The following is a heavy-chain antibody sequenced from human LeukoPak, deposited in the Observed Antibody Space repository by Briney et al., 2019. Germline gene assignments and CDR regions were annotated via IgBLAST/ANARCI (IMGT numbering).Heavy chain of an antibody. CDR2: INPNSGGT. J-gene: IGHJ4*02. CDR3: ARGRPMVRGVTDLYYFDY. CDR1: GYTFTGYY. V-gene: IGHV1-2*04. D-gene: IGHD3-10*01. Sequence: ASVKVSCKASGYTFTGYYMHWVRQAPGPGLEWMGWINPNSGGTNYAQKFQGWVTMTRDTSISTAYMELSRLRSDDTAVYYCARGRPMVRGVTDLYYFDYWGQGTLVTVSS.